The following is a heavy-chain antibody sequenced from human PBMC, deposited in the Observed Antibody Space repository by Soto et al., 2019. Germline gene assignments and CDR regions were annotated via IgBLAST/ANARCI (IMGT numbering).Heavy chain of an antibody. CDR2: IYYSGST. D-gene: IGHD3-10*01. V-gene: IGHV4-39*01. J-gene: IGHJ4*02. Sequence: SETLSLTCTVSGGSISSSSYYWGWIRQPPGNGLEWIGSIYYSGSTYYNPSLKSRVTISVDTSKNQFSLKLSSVTAADTAVYYCARRGSGSYSDYWGQGTLVTVSS. CDR3: ARRGSGSYSDY. CDR1: GGSISSSSYY.